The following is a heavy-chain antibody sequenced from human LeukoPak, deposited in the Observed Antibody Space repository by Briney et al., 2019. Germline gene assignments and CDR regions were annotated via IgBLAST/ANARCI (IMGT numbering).Heavy chain of an antibody. CDR1: GFTFSSYA. CDR2: ISGSGGST. D-gene: IGHD6-19*01. V-gene: IGHV3-23*01. CDR3: VSQRDHRVAVAGSFDN. Sequence: GGSLRLSCAASGFTFSSYAMSWVRQAPGKGLEWVSAISGSGGSTYYADSVKGRFTTSRDNSKNTLYLQMTSLRVEDTAVYFCVSQRDHRVAVAGSFDNWGQGTLISVSP. J-gene: IGHJ4*02.